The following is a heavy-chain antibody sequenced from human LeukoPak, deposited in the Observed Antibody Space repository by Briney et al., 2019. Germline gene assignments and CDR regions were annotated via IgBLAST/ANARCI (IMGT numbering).Heavy chain of an antibody. CDR1: GFTFSSYG. V-gene: IGHV3-30*02. J-gene: IGHJ3*02. D-gene: IGHD2-21*01. CDR3: ARVLYCGGDCYSDAFDI. Sequence: PGGSLRLSCAASGFTFSSYGMHWVRQAPGKGLEWVAFIRYDGSNKYYADSVKGRFTISRDNSKNTLYLQMNSLRAEDSAVYYCARVLYCGGDCYSDAFDIWGQGTMVTVSS. CDR2: IRYDGSNK.